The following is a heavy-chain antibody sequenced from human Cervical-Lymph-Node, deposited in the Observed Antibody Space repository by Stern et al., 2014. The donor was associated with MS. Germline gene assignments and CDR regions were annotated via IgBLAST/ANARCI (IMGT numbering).Heavy chain of an antibody. J-gene: IGHJ4*02. D-gene: IGHD3-9*01. CDR2: INLDGSEK. CDR1: GFTFRTYW. V-gene: IGHV3-7*01. Sequence: EMQLVESGGDLVQPGGSLRLSCAASGFTFRTYWMTWVRQTPGKGLEWVASINLDGSEKYYVASVKGRFTISRDNAKNSLYLQMNSLRVEDTAMYYCARDKKGRTGYFGMDSWGQGTLVPVSS. CDR3: ARDKKGRTGYFGMDS.